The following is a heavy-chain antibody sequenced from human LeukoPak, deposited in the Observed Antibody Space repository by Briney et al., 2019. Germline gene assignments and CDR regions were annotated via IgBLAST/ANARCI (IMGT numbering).Heavy chain of an antibody. CDR1: GFTFSSYA. Sequence: GGSLRLSCAASGFTFSSYAMHWVRQAPGKGLEWVAVISYDGSNKYYADSVKGRFTISRDNSKNTLYLQMNSPRAEDTAVYYCAKNAGATRYWYFDLWGRGTLVTVSS. CDR3: AKNAGATRYWYFDL. D-gene: IGHD1-26*01. CDR2: ISYDGSNK. J-gene: IGHJ2*01. V-gene: IGHV3-30*04.